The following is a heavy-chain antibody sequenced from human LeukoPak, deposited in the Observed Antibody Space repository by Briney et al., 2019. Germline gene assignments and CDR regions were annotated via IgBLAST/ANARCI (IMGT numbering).Heavy chain of an antibody. J-gene: IGHJ6*02. CDR1: GGSISSYY. CDR3: ARVITMVRGVISYGMDV. CDR2: IYYSGST. V-gene: IGHV4-59*01. D-gene: IGHD3-10*01. Sequence: SETLSLTCTVSGGSISSYYWSWIRQPPGKGLEWIGDIYYSGSTNYNPSLKSRVTISVDTSKNQFSLKLSSVTAADTAVYYCARVITMVRGVISYGMDVWGQGTTVTVSS.